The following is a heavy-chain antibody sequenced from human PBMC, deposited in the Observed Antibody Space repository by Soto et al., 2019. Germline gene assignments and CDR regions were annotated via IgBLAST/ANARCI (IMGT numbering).Heavy chain of an antibody. V-gene: IGHV1-69*05. CDR3: ARDKDRLQLGGNYHYILDV. CDR1: GGTFSNSA. D-gene: IGHD1-7*01. J-gene: IGHJ6*02. Sequence: QVHLEQSGAEVRKPGSSVKVSCKASGGTFSNSAISWVRQAPGQGLEWMGGIMPIFRTPDYAQKFQGRVTXTXDQXTSTAYMELSGLRSDDTAVYYCARDKDRLQLGGNYHYILDVWGQGTTVTVSS. CDR2: IMPIFRTP.